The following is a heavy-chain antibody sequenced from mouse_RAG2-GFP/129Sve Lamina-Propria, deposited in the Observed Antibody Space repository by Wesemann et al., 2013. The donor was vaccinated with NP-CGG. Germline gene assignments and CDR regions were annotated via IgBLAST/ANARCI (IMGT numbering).Heavy chain of an antibody. CDR2: IYPRSGNT. D-gene: IGHD3-2*02. CDR3: ALTAQAKAWFAY. CDR1: GYTFTSYG. Sequence: GASVKLSCKASGYTFTSYGISWVKQRTGQGLEWIGEIYPRSGNTYYNEKFKGKATLTADKSSSTAYMELRSLTSEDSAVYFCALTAQAKAWFAYWGQGTLVTVSA. J-gene: IGHJ3*01. V-gene: IGHV1-81*01.